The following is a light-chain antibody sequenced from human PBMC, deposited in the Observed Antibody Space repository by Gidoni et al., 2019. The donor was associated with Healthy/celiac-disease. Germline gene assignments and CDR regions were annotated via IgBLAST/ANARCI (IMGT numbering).Light chain of an antibody. CDR3: QQRSNWPPLT. CDR2: DAS. J-gene: IGKJ4*01. CDR1: PSVSSY. Sequence: EIVWTQSPATLSLSPGERATLACRASPSVSSYLAWYQQKPGQAPRLLIYDASNRATGIPARFSGSGSGTDFTLTISSLEPEDFAVYYCQQRSNWPPLTFGGGTKVEIK. V-gene: IGKV3-11*01.